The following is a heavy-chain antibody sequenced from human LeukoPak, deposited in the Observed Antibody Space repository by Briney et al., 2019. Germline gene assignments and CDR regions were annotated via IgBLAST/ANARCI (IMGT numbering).Heavy chain of an antibody. CDR3: ATRPKIGYCSSTSCYTDY. D-gene: IGHD2-2*02. J-gene: IGHJ4*02. CDR1: GFTFSSYA. Sequence: GGSLRLSCAASGFTFSSYAMSWVRQAPGKGLEWVSAISGSGGSTYYADSVKGRFTISRDNSKNTLYLQMNSLRAEDTAVYYCATRPKIGYCSSTSCYTDYWGQGTLVTVSS. V-gene: IGHV3-23*01. CDR2: ISGSGGST.